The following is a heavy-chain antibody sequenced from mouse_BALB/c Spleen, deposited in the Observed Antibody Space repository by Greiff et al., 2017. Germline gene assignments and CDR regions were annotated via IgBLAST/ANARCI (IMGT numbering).Heavy chain of an antibody. CDR1: GFTFTDYY. CDR3: ARDYYDYDDGAMDY. Sequence: EVKLVESGGGLVQPGGSLRLSCATSGFTFTDYYMSWVRQPPGKALEWLGFIRNKANGYTTEYSASVKGRFTISRDNSQSILYLQMNTLRAEDSATYYCARDYYDYDDGAMDYWGQGTSVTVSS. V-gene: IGHV7-3*02. J-gene: IGHJ4*01. D-gene: IGHD2-4*01. CDR2: IRNKANGYTT.